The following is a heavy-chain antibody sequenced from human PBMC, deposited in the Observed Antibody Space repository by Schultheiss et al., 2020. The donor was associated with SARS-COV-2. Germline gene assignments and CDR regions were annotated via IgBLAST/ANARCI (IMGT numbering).Heavy chain of an antibody. V-gene: IGHV3-30*03. CDR2: ISYDGSNK. Sequence: GGSLRLSCAASGFTFSSYGMHWVRQAPGKGLEWVAVISYDGSNKYYADSVKGRFTISRDNSKNTLYLQMNSLRAEDTAVYYCARDPPPYGNLYYYGMDVWWQGTTVTVSS. CDR3: ARDPPPYGNLYYYGMDV. J-gene: IGHJ6*01. CDR1: GFTFSSYG. D-gene: IGHD1-26*01.